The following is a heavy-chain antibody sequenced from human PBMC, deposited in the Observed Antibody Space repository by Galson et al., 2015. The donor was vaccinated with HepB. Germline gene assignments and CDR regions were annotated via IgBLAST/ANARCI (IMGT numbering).Heavy chain of an antibody. CDR1: GFPFSGWG. J-gene: IGHJ6*02. Sequence: SPRLARAASGFPFSGWGVHWGRQARGRGLEWVVGISYDGSNKYYADSVKGRFTISRDNSKNTLYLHMNSLRAEDTAVYYCAKDQKIWSGYYYVMDVWGQGTTVTVSS. V-gene: IGHV3-30*18. D-gene: IGHD3-3*01. CDR3: AKDQKIWSGYYYVMDV. CDR2: ISYDGSNK.